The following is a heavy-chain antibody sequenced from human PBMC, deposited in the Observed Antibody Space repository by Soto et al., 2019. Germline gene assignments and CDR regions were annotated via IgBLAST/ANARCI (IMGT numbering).Heavy chain of an antibody. CDR3: ARRLTGRTTGDWFDP. D-gene: IGHD1-20*01. J-gene: IGHJ5*02. Sequence: GGSLRLSCVASGFTFSSYALNFVRQAPGRGLECVSAISVSGGTTYYADSVKGRFTISRDNSKNTLFLQMNSLRAEDAAIYYCARRLTGRTTGDWFDPWGQGTLVTVSS. V-gene: IGHV3-23*01. CDR1: GFTFSSYA. CDR2: ISVSGGTT.